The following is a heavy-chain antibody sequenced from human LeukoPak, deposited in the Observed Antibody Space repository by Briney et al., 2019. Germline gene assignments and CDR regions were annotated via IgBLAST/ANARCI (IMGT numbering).Heavy chain of an antibody. V-gene: IGHV3-21*01. Sequence: GGSLRLSCAASGFTFSSYSMAWVRQAPGKGLEWVSSFTSGSRSIYYADSVKGRFTISRDNAKNSLYLQMNSLRAEDTAVYYCARDNTRGYDFWSGYTYPYYYYYMDVWGKGTTVTVSS. CDR1: GFTFSSYS. D-gene: IGHD3-3*01. CDR2: FTSGSRSI. J-gene: IGHJ6*03. CDR3: ARDNTRGYDFWSGYTYPYYYYYMDV.